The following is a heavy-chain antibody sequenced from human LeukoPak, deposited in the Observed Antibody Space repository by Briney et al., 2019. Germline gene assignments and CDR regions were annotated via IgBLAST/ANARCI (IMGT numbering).Heavy chain of an antibody. CDR2: INPNSGGT. V-gene: IGHV1-2*02. CDR3: ARGFDFWSGYSFDP. D-gene: IGHD3-3*01. CDR1: GYTFTGYY. Sequence: ASVKVSCKASGYTFTGYYMHWVRQAPGQGLEWMGWINPNSGGTNYAQKFQGRVTMTRDTSISTAYMELSRLRSDDPAVYYCARGFDFWSGYSFDPWGQGTLVTVSS. J-gene: IGHJ5*02.